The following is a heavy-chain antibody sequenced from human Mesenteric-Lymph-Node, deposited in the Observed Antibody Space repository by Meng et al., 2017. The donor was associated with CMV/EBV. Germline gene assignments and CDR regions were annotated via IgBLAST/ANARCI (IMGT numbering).Heavy chain of an antibody. Sequence: SETLSLTCTVSGGSISSYYWSWIRQPPGKGLEWIGYIYHTGYTNYNPSLKSRVIISVDTSRNQFSLKLSSVTAADTAVYYCARDRIVPVAGGFDAFDMWGQGTMVTVSS. CDR2: IYHTGYT. D-gene: IGHD1-26*01. CDR3: ARDRIVPVAGGFDAFDM. V-gene: IGHV4-59*01. CDR1: GGSISSYY. J-gene: IGHJ3*02.